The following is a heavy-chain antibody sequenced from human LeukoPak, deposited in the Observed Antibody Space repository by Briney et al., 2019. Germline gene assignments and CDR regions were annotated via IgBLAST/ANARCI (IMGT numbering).Heavy chain of an antibody. Sequence: HGESLKISCKGSGYNFAHDWIGWVRQMPGKGLEWMGIIFPDDSDTIYSPSFQGHVTISADKSITTAYLQWSDLKASDSAMYYCARQESEMTTPANRYFDLWGRGTLITVSS. D-gene: IGHD2-15*01. V-gene: IGHV5-51*01. J-gene: IGHJ4*02. CDR1: GYNFAHDW. CDR3: ARQESEMTTPANRYFDL. CDR2: IFPDDSDT.